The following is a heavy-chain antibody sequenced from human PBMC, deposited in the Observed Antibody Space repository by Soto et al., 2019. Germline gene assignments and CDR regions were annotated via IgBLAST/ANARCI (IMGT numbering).Heavy chain of an antibody. D-gene: IGHD1-1*01. V-gene: IGHV1-18*01. Sequence: QVHLVQSGAEVKKPGASVKVSCKGSGYIFTTYGITWVRQAPGQGLEWMGWISAHNGNTNYAQKLQGRVTVTRDTSTSTAYMELRNLTSDDTAVYYCARGRYVDYWGQGALVTVSS. CDR1: GYIFTTYG. J-gene: IGHJ4*02. CDR3: ARGRYVDY. CDR2: ISAHNGNT.